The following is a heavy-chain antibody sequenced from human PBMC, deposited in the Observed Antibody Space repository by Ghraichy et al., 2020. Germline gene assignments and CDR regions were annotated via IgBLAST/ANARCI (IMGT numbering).Heavy chain of an antibody. Sequence: GESLNISCAASGFTFSHYGMHWVRQAPGKGLEWVAIIWSDGTTKYYADSVKGRFTISRVNSKNTLYLQMNSLRAEDTAVYYCATERGSTGAFDYWGQGSLVTVSS. D-gene: IGHD1-26*01. CDR1: GFTFSHYG. J-gene: IGHJ4*02. CDR3: ATERGSTGAFDY. CDR2: IWSDGTTK. V-gene: IGHV3-33*01.